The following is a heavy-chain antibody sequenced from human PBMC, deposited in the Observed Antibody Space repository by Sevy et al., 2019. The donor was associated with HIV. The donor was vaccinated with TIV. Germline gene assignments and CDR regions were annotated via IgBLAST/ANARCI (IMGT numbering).Heavy chain of an antibody. CDR1: GLNFSKYS. CDR2: ISRSGTTT. Sequence: GSLRLSCAASGLNFSKYSFNWVRQAPEKGLEWISHISRSGTTTYYAESVKGRFTVSRDNAKNSLYLQMSSLRDEDTAVYYCARDYDFWSRYTALSYYSLSYYYGMDVWGQGTTVTVSS. D-gene: IGHD3-3*01. V-gene: IGHV3-48*02. CDR3: ARDYDFWSRYTALSYYSLSYYYGMDV. J-gene: IGHJ6*02.